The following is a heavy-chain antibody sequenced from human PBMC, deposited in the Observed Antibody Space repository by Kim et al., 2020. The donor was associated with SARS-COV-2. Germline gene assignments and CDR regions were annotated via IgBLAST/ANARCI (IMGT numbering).Heavy chain of an antibody. CDR1: GFTVSSNY. Sequence: GGSLRLSCAASGFTVSSNYMNWVRQAPGKGLEWVSLIYSGGSTYYADSVKGRFTISRENSKNTLYLQMNTLRAEDTAVYYCVRAVVSGSYYVPYYYYGMDVWGQGTTVTVSS. D-gene: IGHD1-26*01. J-gene: IGHJ6*02. V-gene: IGHV3-53*01. CDR2: IYSGGST. CDR3: VRAVVSGSYYVPYYYYGMDV.